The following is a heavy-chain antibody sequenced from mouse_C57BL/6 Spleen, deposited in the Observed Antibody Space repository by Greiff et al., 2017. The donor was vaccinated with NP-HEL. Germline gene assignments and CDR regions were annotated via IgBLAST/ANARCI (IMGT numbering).Heavy chain of an antibody. D-gene: IGHD2-12*01. V-gene: IGHV1-52*01. Sequence: QVQLQQPGAELVRPGSSVKLSCKASGYTFTSYWMHWVKQRPIQGLEWIGNIDPSDSETHYNQKFKDKATLTVDKSSSTAYMQLSSLTSEDSAVYYCERTPSYVWYFDVWGTGTTVTVSS. CDR2: IDPSDSET. CDR3: ERTPSYVWYFDV. CDR1: GYTFTSYW. J-gene: IGHJ1*03.